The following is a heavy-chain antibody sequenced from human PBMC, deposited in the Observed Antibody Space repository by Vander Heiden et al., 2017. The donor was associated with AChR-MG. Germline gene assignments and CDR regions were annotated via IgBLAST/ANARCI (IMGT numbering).Heavy chain of an antibody. J-gene: IGHJ4*02. D-gene: IGHD3-3*01. V-gene: IGHV4-39*01. CDR2: IYYSWST. CDR1: GGSISSSSYY. Sequence: QLQLQESGPGLVKPSETLSLTCTVSGGSISSSSYYWGWIRQPPGKGLAWIGSIYYSWSTYYNPSLKSLVTISVDTSKNQFSLKLSSVTAADTAVYYCARLFITIFGVAAPQNFDYWGQGTLVTVSS. CDR3: ARLFITIFGVAAPQNFDY.